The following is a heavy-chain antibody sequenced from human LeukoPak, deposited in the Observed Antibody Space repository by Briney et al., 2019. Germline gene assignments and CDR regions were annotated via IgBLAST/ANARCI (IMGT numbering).Heavy chain of an antibody. D-gene: IGHD5-18*01. CDR3: ARDQGYGLGAWFDP. CDR1: GFTVSSNY. J-gene: IGHJ5*02. V-gene: IGHV3-66*02. Sequence: GGSLRLSCAASGFTVSSNYMSWVRQAPGKGLEWVSVIYSGGSTYYADSVKGRFTISRDNSKNTLYLQMSSLRAEDTAVYYCARDQGYGLGAWFDPWGQGTLVTVSS. CDR2: IYSGGST.